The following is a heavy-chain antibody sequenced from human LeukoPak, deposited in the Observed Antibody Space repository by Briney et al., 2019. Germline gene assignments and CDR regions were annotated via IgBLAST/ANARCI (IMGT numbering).Heavy chain of an antibody. CDR3: ARSYGDYGRDWFDP. Sequence: SETLSLTCTVSGGSISSYYWSWIRQPAGKGLEWIGRIFTSGSTNYNPSLKNRVTMSVDTSKNQFSLKLSSVTAADTAVYYCARSYGDYGRDWFDPWGQGTLVTVSS. D-gene: IGHD4-17*01. CDR1: GGSISSYY. J-gene: IGHJ5*02. CDR2: IFTSGST. V-gene: IGHV4-4*07.